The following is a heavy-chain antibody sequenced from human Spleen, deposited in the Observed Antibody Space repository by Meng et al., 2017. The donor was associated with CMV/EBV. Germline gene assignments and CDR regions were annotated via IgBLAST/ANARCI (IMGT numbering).Heavy chain of an antibody. CDR1: GGSFISYA. CDR2: MIPMYAAT. V-gene: IGHV1-69*13. J-gene: IGHJ4*02. D-gene: IGHD2-21*01. CDR3: ARGLGGSFDRLLYY. Sequence: SVKVSCKASGGSFISYAISWVRQAPGQGLEWMGEMIPMYAATNYAQKFQGRLTFSADESARTAYMDLSSLTSEDTALYYCARGLGGSFDRLLYYWGQGTLVTVSS.